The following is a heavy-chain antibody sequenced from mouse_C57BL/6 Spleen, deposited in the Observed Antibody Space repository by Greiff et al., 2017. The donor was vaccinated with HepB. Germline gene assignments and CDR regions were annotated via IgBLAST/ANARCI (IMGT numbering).Heavy chain of an antibody. CDR1: GYTFTSYW. V-gene: IGHV1-59*01. CDR2: IDPSDSYT. D-gene: IGHD1-1*01. Sequence: QVQLQQPGAELVRPGTSVKLSCKASGYTFTSYWMHWVKQRPGQGLEWIGVIDPSDSYTNYNQKFKGKATLTVDTSSSTAYMQLSSLTAEDSAVYYCARGQLLAFPDYWGQGTTLTVSS. J-gene: IGHJ2*01. CDR3: ARGQLLAFPDY.